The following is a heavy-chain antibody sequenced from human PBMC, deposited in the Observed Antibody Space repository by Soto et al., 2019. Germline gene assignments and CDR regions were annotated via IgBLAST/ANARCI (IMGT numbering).Heavy chain of an antibody. CDR1: GYTFSSYG. J-gene: IGHJ4*02. Sequence: VAPVKVSFKGSGYTFSSYGISWGRQAPGQGREWMGWISAYNGNTNYAQKLQGRVTMTTDTSTSTAYMELRSLRSDDTAVYYCARDLGAYYFDYWGQGTLVTVSS. CDR3: ARDLGAYYFDY. CDR2: ISAYNGNT. V-gene: IGHV1-18*01.